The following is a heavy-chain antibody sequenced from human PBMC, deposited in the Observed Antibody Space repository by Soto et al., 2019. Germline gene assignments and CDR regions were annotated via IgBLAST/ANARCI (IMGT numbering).Heavy chain of an antibody. CDR1: GGSISSGGYY. Sequence: QVQLQESGPGLVKPSQTLSLTCTVSGGSISSGGYYWSWIRQHPGKGLEWIGYIYYSGSTYYNPSLERRVTISVDTSKNQFSLKLSSVTAADTAVYYCARDTYFYDSSGYQIYYYYGVDVWGQGTTVTVSS. CDR3: ARDTYFYDSSGYQIYYYYGVDV. CDR2: IYYSGST. D-gene: IGHD3-22*01. J-gene: IGHJ6*02. V-gene: IGHV4-31*03.